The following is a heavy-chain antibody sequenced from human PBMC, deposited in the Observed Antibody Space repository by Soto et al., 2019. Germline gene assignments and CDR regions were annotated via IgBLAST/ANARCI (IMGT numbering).Heavy chain of an antibody. CDR3: AKKLTYYDFWGGYSENWFDP. J-gene: IGHJ5*02. Sequence: ASVKVSCKASGYTFTSYDINWVRQATGQGLEWMGWMNPNSGNTGYAQKFQGRVTMTRNTSISTAYMELSSLRSEDTAVYYFAKKLTYYDFWGGYSENWFDPWGQGTLVTVSS. V-gene: IGHV1-8*01. CDR1: GYTFTSYD. CDR2: MNPNSGNT. D-gene: IGHD3-3*01.